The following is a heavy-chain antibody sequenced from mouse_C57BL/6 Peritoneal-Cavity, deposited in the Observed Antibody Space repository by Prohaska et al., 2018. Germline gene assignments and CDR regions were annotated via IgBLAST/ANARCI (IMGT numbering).Heavy chain of an antibody. D-gene: IGHD1-1*01. CDR1: GYTFTTYG. Sequence: QIQLVQSGPELKKPGETVKISCKASGYTFTTYGMSWVKQAPGKGLKWMGWINTYSGVPTYADDFKGRFAFSLETSASTAYLQINNLKNEDTATYFCARKEDYGSLAYWGQGTLVTVSA. CDR2: INTYSGVP. CDR3: ARKEDYGSLAY. J-gene: IGHJ3*01. V-gene: IGHV9-3*01.